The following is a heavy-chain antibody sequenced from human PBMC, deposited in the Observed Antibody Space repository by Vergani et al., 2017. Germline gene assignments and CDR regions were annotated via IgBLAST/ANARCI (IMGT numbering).Heavy chain of an antibody. CDR2: IYPGDSDT. D-gene: IGHD2-2*01. CDR1: GYSFTSYW. Sequence: EVQLVPSGAEVKKPGESLKISCKGSGYSFTSYWIGWVRQMPGKGLEWMGIIYPGDSDTRYSPSFQGQVTIYADKPISTAYLQWSSLKASDTAMYSCARQVGYCSSTSCPDGGMDVWGQGTTVTVSS. J-gene: IGHJ6*02. CDR3: ARQVGYCSSTSCPDGGMDV. V-gene: IGHV5-51*01.